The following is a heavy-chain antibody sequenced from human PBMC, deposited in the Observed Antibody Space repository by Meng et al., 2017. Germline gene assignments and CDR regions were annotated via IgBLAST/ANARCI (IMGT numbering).Heavy chain of an antibody. CDR1: GGPNSSFAW. CDR3: ASWIYSCGWQ. D-gene: IGHD6-19*01. V-gene: IGHV4/OR15-8*02. J-gene: IGHJ4*02. Sequence: VQLQESGPGLGKPSGTLSLPCVVYGGPNSSFAWWSWVRQPPGKGLEWIGEIYHGGNTNYNPSLKSRVTISIDKSKNQFSLKLSSVTAADTAVYYCASWIYSCGWQWGQGTLVTVSS. CDR2: IYHGGNT.